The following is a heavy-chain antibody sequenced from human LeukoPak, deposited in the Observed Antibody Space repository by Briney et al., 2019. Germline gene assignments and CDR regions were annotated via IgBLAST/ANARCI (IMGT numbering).Heavy chain of an antibody. Sequence: GGSLRLSCTSSGFTFGDYAMSWVRQAPGKGLEWVSFTRSKTYGGTAEYAASVKGRFTISRDDSKSIAYLQMNSLKTEDTAVYFCTRHIGLAFHLWGQGTMVTVSS. CDR2: TRSKTYGGTA. J-gene: IGHJ3*01. D-gene: IGHD2-21*01. CDR1: GFTFGDYA. CDR3: TRHIGLAFHL. V-gene: IGHV3-49*04.